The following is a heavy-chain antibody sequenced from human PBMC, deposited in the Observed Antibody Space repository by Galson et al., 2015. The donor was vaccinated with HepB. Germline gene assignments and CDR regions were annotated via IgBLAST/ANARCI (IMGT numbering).Heavy chain of an antibody. J-gene: IGHJ4*02. V-gene: IGHV1-2*02. CDR2: TNPNSGGT. Sequence: SVKVSCKASGYTFTGYYMHWVRQAPGQGLEWMGWTNPNSGGTNYAQKFQGRVTMTRDTSISTAYMELSRLRYDDTAVYYCARSGGFRHPDVDYWGQGTMVTVSS. D-gene: IGHD3-16*01. CDR3: ARSGGFRHPDVDY. CDR1: GYTFTGYY.